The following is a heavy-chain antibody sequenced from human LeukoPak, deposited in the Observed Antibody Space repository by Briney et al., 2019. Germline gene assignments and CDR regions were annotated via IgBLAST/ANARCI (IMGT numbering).Heavy chain of an antibody. CDR3: AQQRGDSSGYYLDAFDI. D-gene: IGHD3-22*01. CDR2: IFYNGNT. CDR1: GGSITNYY. V-gene: IGHV4-59*08. J-gene: IGHJ3*02. Sequence: KTSETLSLTCTVSGGSITNYYWAWLRQPPGKGLEWIGYIFYNGNTNYNPSLKSRVTISVDTSKNQFSLKLSSVTAADTAVYYCAQQRGDSSGYYLDAFDIWGQGTMVTVSS.